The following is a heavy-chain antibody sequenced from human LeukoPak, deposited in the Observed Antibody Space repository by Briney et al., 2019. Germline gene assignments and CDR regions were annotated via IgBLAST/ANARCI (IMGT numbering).Heavy chain of an antibody. D-gene: IGHD6-13*01. V-gene: IGHV3-23*01. J-gene: IGHJ5*02. Sequence: PGGSLRLSCAASGFTFSSYAMSWVRQAPGKGLEWVSAISGSGGSTYYADSVEGRFTISRDNSKNTLYLQMNSLRAEDTAVYYCAKSSGLAAVFIWFDPWGQGTLVTVSS. CDR3: AKSSGLAAVFIWFDP. CDR2: ISGSGGST. CDR1: GFTFSSYA.